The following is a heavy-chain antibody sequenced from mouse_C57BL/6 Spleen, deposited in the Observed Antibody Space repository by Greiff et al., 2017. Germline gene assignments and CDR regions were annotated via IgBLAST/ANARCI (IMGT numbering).Heavy chain of an antibody. V-gene: IGHV3-6*01. Sequence: VQLKQSGPGLVKPSQSLSLTCSVTGYSITSGYYWNWIRQFPGNKLEWMGYISYDGSNNYNPSLKNRISITRDTSKNQFFLKLNSVTTEDTATYYCASHFDYWGQGTTLTVSS. CDR3: ASHFDY. CDR2: ISYDGSN. CDR1: GYSITSGYY. J-gene: IGHJ2*01.